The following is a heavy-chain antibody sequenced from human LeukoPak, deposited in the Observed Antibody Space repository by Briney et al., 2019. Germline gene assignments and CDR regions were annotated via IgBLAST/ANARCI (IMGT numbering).Heavy chain of an antibody. Sequence: EGSLRLSCAASGFTFSNYEMNWVRQAPGKGLEWVSYISSSGTTIYYAERRFTISRDNAKNSLYLLMNSLRAEDTAIYYCARGYCSGGSCYGGDYWGQGTLVTVSS. J-gene: IGHJ4*02. D-gene: IGHD2-15*01. CDR3: ARGYCSGGSCYGGDY. CDR2: ISSSGTTI. V-gene: IGHV3-48*03. CDR1: GFTFSNYE.